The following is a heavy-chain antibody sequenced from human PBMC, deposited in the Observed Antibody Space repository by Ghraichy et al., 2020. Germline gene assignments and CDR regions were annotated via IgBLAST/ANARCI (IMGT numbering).Heavy chain of an antibody. CDR1: GFTFSSYA. V-gene: IGHV3-23*01. D-gene: IGHD3-3*01. Sequence: GGSLRLSCAASGFTFSSYAMSWVRQAPGKGLEWVSAISGSGGSTYYADSVKGRFTISRDNSKNTLYLQMNSLRAEDTAVYYCAKEEYYDFWSGYYSEIASYFSYCGQGTLVTVSS. CDR3: AKEEYYDFWSGYYSEIASYFSY. CDR2: ISGSGGST. J-gene: IGHJ4*02.